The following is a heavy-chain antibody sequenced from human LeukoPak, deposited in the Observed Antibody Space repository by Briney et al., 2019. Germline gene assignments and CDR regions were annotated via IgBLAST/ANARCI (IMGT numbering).Heavy chain of an antibody. CDR3: ARQAFGHCSSTSCYTPWFDP. CDR1: GGSISSYY. J-gene: IGHJ5*02. CDR2: IYYSGST. D-gene: IGHD2-2*02. Sequence: KASETLSLTCTVSGGSISSYYWSWIRQPPGKGLEWIGYIYYSGSTNYNPSLKSRVTISVDTSKNQFSLKLSSVTAADTAVYYCARQAFGHCSSTSCYTPWFDPWGQGTLVTVSS. V-gene: IGHV4-59*08.